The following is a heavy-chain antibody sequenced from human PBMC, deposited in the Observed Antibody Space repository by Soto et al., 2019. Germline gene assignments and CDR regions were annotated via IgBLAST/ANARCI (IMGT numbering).Heavy chain of an antibody. CDR1: GGTVSSGNYF. V-gene: IGHV4-61*01. J-gene: IGHJ6*02. CDR2: MHSSGST. CDR3: AILTKPTAVTSAFRGGYGLDV. Sequence: PSETLSLTCTVSGGTVSSGNYFWSWIRQPPGKGLEWIGYMHSSGSTNYNPSLKSRVTISVDTSRNQFSLKLTSVTAGDTAVYYCAILTKPTAVTSAFRGGYGLDVWGQGTTVTV. D-gene: IGHD4-17*01.